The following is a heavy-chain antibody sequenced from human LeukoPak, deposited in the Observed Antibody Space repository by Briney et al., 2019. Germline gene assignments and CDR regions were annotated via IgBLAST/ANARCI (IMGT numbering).Heavy chain of an antibody. D-gene: IGHD3-3*01. CDR2: MNPNSGNT. CDR3: ARGSGYDFWSGYQNNWFDP. CDR1: GYTFTSYE. J-gene: IGHJ5*02. Sequence: ASVKVSCKASGYTFTSYEINWVRQATGQGLEWMGWMNPNSGNTGYAQKFQGRVTITRNTSISTAYMELSSLRSEDTAVYYCARGSGYDFWSGYQNNWFDPWGQGTLVTVSS. V-gene: IGHV1-8*03.